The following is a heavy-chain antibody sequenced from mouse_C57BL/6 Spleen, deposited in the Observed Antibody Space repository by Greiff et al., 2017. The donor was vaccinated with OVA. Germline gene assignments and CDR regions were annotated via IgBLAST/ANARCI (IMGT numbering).Heavy chain of an antibody. CDR3: ARWRGTAQATFDY. V-gene: IGHV1-85*01. J-gene: IGHJ2*01. CDR2: IYPRDGST. CDR1: GYTFTSYD. Sequence: VMLVESGPELVKPGASVKLSCKASGYTFTSYDINWVKQRPGQGLEWIGWIYPRDGSTKYNEKFKGKATLTVDTSSSTAYMELHSLTSEDSAVYFCARWRGTAQATFDYWGQGTTLTVSS. D-gene: IGHD3-2*02.